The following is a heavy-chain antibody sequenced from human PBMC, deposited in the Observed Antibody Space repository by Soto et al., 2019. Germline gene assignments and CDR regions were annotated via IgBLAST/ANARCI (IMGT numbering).Heavy chain of an antibody. CDR1: GFTVSSDY. J-gene: IGHJ4*02. CDR3: ARGAGGYEHLWYFDY. V-gene: IGHV3-53*01. Sequence: EVQLVESGGGLIQPGGSLRLSCAASGFTVSSDYMSWVRQAPGKGLEWVPVIYSGGRTYYADSVKGRFTISRDNSKNTLYLQMNSLRAEDTAVYYCARGAGGYEHLWYFDYWGQGTLVTVSS. CDR2: IYSGGRT. D-gene: IGHD5-12*01.